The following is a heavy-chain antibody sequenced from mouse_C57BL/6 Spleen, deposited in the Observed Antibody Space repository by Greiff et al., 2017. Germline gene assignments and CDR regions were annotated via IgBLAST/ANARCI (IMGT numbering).Heavy chain of an antibody. V-gene: IGHV1-74*01. J-gene: IGHJ1*03. Sequence: QVQLKQPGAELVKPGASVKVSCKASGYTFTSYWMHWVKQRPGQGLEWIGRIHPSDSDTNCNQKFKGKATLTVDKSSSTAYMQLSSLTSEDSAVYYCAMGDPNWYFDVWGTGTTVTVSS. CDR2: IHPSDSDT. CDR3: AMGDPNWYFDV. CDR1: GYTFTSYW.